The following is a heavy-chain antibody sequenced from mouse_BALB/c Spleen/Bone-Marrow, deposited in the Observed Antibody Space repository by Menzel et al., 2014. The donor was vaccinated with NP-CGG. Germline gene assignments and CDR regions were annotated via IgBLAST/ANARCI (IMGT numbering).Heavy chain of an antibody. Sequence: VQLQQSGAELAKPGASVKLSCKASGYTFSSYYMYWVKQRPGQGLEWIGEINPSNGGTKFNEKFKSKATLTVDKSSSTAYMQLSSLTSEDSAVYYCTRSNYGYWYFDVWGAGTTVTVSS. CDR1: GYTFSSYY. V-gene: IGHV1S81*02. CDR2: INPSNGGT. CDR3: TRSNYGYWYFDV. D-gene: IGHD1-1*01. J-gene: IGHJ1*01.